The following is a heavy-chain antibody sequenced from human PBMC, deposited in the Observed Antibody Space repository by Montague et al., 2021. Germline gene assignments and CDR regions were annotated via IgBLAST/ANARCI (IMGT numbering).Heavy chain of an antibody. J-gene: IGHJ3*02. CDR2: IYYIGST. D-gene: IGHD6-13*01. CDR3: ARHGVSSWYRELDDFDI. Sequence: SETLSLTCTVSGGSISAYYWSWIRQPPGKGLEWIGYIYYIGSTNYNPSLKSRVTVSVDTSKNQFSLKLSSVTAADTAVYYCARHGVSSWYRELDDFDIWGQGTMVIVSS. CDR1: GGSISAYY. V-gene: IGHV4-59*08.